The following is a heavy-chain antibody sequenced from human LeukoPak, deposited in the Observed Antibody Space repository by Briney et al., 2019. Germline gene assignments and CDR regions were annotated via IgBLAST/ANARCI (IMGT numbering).Heavy chain of an antibody. CDR3: AKRVTGYCSGGSCYSADDAFDI. J-gene: IGHJ3*02. Sequence: GASVKVSCKASGYTFTGYYMHWVRQAPGQGLEWMGWINPNSGGTNYAQKFQGRVTMTRDTSISTACMELSRLRSDDTAVYYCAKRVTGYCSGGSCYSADDAFDIWGQGTMVTVSS. CDR1: GYTFTGYY. D-gene: IGHD2-15*01. V-gene: IGHV1-2*02. CDR2: INPNSGGT.